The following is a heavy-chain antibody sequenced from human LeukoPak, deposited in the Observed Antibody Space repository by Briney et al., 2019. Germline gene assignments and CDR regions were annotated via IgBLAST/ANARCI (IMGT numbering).Heavy chain of an antibody. J-gene: IGHJ4*02. V-gene: IGHV4-34*01. CDR1: GGSFSGYY. CDR3: ARGDPFGY. Sequence: PSETLSLTCAVYGGSFSGYYWNWIRQPPGKGLEWIGEISHSGSTNYNPPLKSRVTISVDTSKTQFSLKLSSVTAADTAVYYCARGDPFGYWGQGTLVTVSS. D-gene: IGHD3-10*01. CDR2: ISHSGST.